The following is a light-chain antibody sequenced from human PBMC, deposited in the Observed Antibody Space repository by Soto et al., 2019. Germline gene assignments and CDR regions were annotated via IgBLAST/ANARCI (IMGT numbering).Light chain of an antibody. J-gene: IGKJ4*01. CDR1: QSVSRH. Sequence: EIVLTQSPATLSLSPGERATLSCRASQSVSRHLAWYQQKPGQAPWLLIYDASNRATGIPARFSGSGSGTDFTLTISSLEPEDFAVYYWQQRNNWPPVTFGGGTKVEIK. CDR3: QQRNNWPPVT. V-gene: IGKV3-11*01. CDR2: DAS.